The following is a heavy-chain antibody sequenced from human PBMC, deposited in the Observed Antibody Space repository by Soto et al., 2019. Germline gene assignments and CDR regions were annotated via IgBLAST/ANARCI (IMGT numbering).Heavy chain of an antibody. D-gene: IGHD2-2*01. CDR2: IKSKTDGGTT. J-gene: IGHJ3*02. CDR1: GFTFSNAW. V-gene: IGHV3-15*01. Sequence: GGSLRLSCAASGFTFSNAWMSWVRQAPGKGLEWVGRIKSKTDGGTTDYAAPVKGRFTISRDDSKNTLYLQMNSLKTEDTAVYYCTTDSLSSPNDAFDIWGQGTMVTVSS. CDR3: TTDSLSSPNDAFDI.